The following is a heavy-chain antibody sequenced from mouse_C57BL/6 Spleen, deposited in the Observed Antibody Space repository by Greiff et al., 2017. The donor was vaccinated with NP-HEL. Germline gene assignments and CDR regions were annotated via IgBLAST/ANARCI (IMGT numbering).Heavy chain of an antibody. J-gene: IGHJ4*01. CDR2: IDPSDSET. CDR3: ARETQSVYYAMDY. CDR1: GYTFTSYW. V-gene: IGHV1-52*01. Sequence: QVQLQQPGAELVRPGSSVKLSCKASGYTFTSYWMHWVKQRPIQGLEWIGNIDPSDSETHYTQKFKDKATWTVDKSSSTAYMQLSSLTSEDTAVYYCARETQSVYYAMDYWGKGTSVTVSS.